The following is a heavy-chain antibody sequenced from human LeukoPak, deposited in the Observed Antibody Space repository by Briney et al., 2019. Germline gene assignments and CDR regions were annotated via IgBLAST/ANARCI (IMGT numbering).Heavy chain of an antibody. Sequence: GGSLRLSCAASGFTFSSYEMNWVRQAPGKGLEWVSYISSSGTTIHYADSVKGRFTISRDNAKNSLYLQMNSLRAEDTAVYYCARVGVVVAATGNLWFDPWGQGTLVTVSS. D-gene: IGHD2-15*01. J-gene: IGHJ5*02. CDR1: GFTFSSYE. CDR3: ARVGVVVAATGNLWFDP. V-gene: IGHV3-48*03. CDR2: ISSSGTTI.